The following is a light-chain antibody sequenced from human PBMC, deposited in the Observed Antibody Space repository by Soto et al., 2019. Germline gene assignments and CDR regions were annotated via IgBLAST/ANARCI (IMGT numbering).Light chain of an antibody. J-gene: IGKJ5*01. V-gene: IGKV1-39*01. CDR1: RNVSIY. Sequence: EIPLTQSPSSLAASVGDRLTLTCRASRNVSIYLNWYQHKPGKGPTLLIHATSNLQIGVPSRFSGSGSGTEFTLTISSLEPEAFGTYYCQQSYKMPSFGQGTRLEIK. CDR2: ATS. CDR3: QQSYKMPS.